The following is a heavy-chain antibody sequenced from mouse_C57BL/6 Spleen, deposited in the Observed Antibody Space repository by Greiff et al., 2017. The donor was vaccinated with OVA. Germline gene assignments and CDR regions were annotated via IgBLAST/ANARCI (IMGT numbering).Heavy chain of an antibody. CDR1: GFTFSYYY. J-gene: IGHJ4*01. Sequence: EVQVVESEGGLVQPGSSMKLSCTASGFTFSYYYMAWVRQVPEKGLEWVANINYDGSSTYYLDSLKSRFIISRDNAKNILYLQMSSLKSEDTATYYCARDRGNYYAMDYWGQGTSVTVSS. V-gene: IGHV5-16*01. D-gene: IGHD2-1*01. CDR2: INYDGSST. CDR3: ARDRGNYYAMDY.